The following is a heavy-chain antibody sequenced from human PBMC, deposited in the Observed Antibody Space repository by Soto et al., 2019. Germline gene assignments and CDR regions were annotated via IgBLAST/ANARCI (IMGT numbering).Heavy chain of an antibody. D-gene: IGHD5-18*01. J-gene: IGHJ5*02. CDR3: GRSRFTAMVPYRLDP. CDR1: GGSIGSGGYS. V-gene: IGHV4-30-2*01. CDR2: IYHSGST. Sequence: SETLSLTCAVSGGSIGSGGYSWSWIRQPPGKGLEWIGYIYHSGSTYYNPSLKSRVTISVDRSKNQFSLKLSSVTAADTAVYYCGRSRFTAMVPYRLDPWGQGTLVTVSS.